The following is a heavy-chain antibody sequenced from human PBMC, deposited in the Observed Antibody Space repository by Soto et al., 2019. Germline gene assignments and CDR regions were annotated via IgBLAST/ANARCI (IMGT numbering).Heavy chain of an antibody. V-gene: IGHV4-34*01. CDR1: GESLSGYY. CDR2: INYSGNT. CDR3: ARTRNLDV. D-gene: IGHD1-1*01. J-gene: IGHJ6*02. Sequence: QVQLQQWGAGLLKPSETLSLTCAVYGESLSGYYGNWIRQSPGKGLEWIGEINYSGNTNYNPSLKSRVTISIDTSKIQFSVNMSSVTAAYTAVYYCARTRNLDVWGQGTTVIVSS.